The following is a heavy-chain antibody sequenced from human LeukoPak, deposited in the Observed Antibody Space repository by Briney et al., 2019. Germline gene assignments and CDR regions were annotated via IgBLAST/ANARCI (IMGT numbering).Heavy chain of an antibody. Sequence: ASVKVSCKASGYTLSDHYMNWVRQAPRQGLEWMGWINPNSGGTNYAQKFQGRVTMTRDASISSVYMELSSLRSDDTAVYYCARSRRLGAFRDAFDIWGQGTMVTVSS. CDR1: GYTLSDHY. CDR3: ARSRRLGAFRDAFDI. J-gene: IGHJ3*02. D-gene: IGHD1-26*01. V-gene: IGHV1-2*02. CDR2: INPNSGGT.